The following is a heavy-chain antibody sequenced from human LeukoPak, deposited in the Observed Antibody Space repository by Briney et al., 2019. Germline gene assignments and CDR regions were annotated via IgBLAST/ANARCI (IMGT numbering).Heavy chain of an antibody. J-gene: IGHJ6*03. CDR1: GFTFSDCY. D-gene: IGHD4-17*01. Sequence: GGSLRLSCAASGFTFSDCYMSWIRHAPGKGLEWVSYISSSGSPIYYADSVKGRFTISRDNAKNSLYLQMNSLRAEDTAFYYCAREYGYYYMDVWGKGTTVTVSS. V-gene: IGHV3-11*01. CDR3: AREYGYYYMDV. CDR2: ISSSGSPI.